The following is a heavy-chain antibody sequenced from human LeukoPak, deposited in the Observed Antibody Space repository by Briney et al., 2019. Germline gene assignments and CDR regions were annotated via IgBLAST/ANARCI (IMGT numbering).Heavy chain of an antibody. CDR2: IYYSGST. V-gene: IGHV4-59*01. CDR1: GGSISSYY. D-gene: IGHD5-12*01. J-gene: IGHJ5*02. CDR3: ARGLRIDNWFDP. Sequence: SETLSLTCTVSGGSISSYYWSWIRQPPGKGLEWIGYIYYSGSTNYSPSLKSRVTISVDTSKNQFSLKLSSVTAADTAVYYCARGLRIDNWFDPWGQGTLVTVSS.